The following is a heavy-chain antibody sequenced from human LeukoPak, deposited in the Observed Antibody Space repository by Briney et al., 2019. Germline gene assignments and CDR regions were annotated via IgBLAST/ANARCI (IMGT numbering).Heavy chain of an antibody. Sequence: GGSLRLSCAASGFTFSNYGMSWVRQAPGKGLEWVSAISGSGGSTYYADSVKGRFTISRDNSKNTLYLQMNSLRAEDTAVYYCAKVGIVVVPAAMGYFDYWGQGTLVTVSS. V-gene: IGHV3-23*01. J-gene: IGHJ4*02. CDR2: ISGSGGST. D-gene: IGHD2-2*01. CDR1: GFTFSNYG. CDR3: AKVGIVVVPAAMGYFDY.